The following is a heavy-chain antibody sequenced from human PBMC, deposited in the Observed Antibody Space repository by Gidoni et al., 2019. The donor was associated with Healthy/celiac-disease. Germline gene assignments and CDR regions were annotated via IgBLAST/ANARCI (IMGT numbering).Heavy chain of an antibody. CDR2: MNPNSGNT. V-gene: IGHV1-8*01. CDR3: ARGPPPRGDHTDWFDP. CDR1: GYTFTSSD. J-gene: IGHJ5*02. Sequence: QVPLVQSGAEVKKPGASVTVSCKASGYTFTSSDINWVRQATGQGLEWMGWMNPNSGNTGYAQKFQGRVTMTRNTSISTAYMELSSLRSEDTAVYYCARGPPPRGDHTDWFDPWGQGTLVTVSS. D-gene: IGHD2-21*02.